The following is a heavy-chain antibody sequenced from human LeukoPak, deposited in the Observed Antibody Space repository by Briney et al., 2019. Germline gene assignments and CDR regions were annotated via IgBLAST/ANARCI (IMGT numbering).Heavy chain of an antibody. V-gene: IGHV1-2*02. CDR2: INPNSGGT. CDR1: GYTFTGYY. Sequence: GASVKVSCKASGYTFTGYYMHWVRQAPGQGLEWRGWINPNSGGTNYAQKFQGRVTMTRDTSISTAYMELSRLRSDDTAVYYCARLRVYCTNGVCKNGYYFDYWGQGTLVTVSS. J-gene: IGHJ4*02. D-gene: IGHD2-8*01. CDR3: ARLRVYCTNGVCKNGYYFDY.